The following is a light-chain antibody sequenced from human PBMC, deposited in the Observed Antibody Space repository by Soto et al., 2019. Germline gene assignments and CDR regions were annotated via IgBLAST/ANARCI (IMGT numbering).Light chain of an antibody. CDR1: SGSVSTAHN. Sequence: QTVVTQESSFSVSPGGTVTLTCGLISGSVSTAHNPNWYQQTPGQAPRTLIYRTSTRPSGVPDRFSGSILGNKAALTITGAQADDESDYYCALFMGNGISVFGPGTKLTVL. CDR2: RTS. V-gene: IGLV8-61*01. CDR3: ALFMGNGISV. J-gene: IGLJ1*01.